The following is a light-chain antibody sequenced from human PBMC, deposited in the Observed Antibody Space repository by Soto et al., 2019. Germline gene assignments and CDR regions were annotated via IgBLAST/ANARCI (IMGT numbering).Light chain of an antibody. Sequence: QLVLTQSPSASASLGASVKLTCTLSSGHSSYAIAWHPQQPEKGPRYLMKLNSDGSHSKGDGIPDRFSGSSSGAERYLTISSLQSEDEADYYCQTWGTGIHVVFGGGTKLTVL. CDR1: SGHSSYA. V-gene: IGLV4-69*01. CDR3: QTWGTGIHVV. J-gene: IGLJ2*01. CDR2: LNSDGSH.